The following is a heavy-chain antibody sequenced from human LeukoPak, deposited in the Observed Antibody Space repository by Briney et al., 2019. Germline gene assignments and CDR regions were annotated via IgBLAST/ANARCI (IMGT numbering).Heavy chain of an antibody. CDR2: IYYSGTT. CDR1: GGSISSYY. Sequence: SSETLSLTCTVSGGSISSYYWSWIRQPPVKGLEWIGYIYYSGTTNYNPSLKSRVTISVDTSKNQFSLKLSSVTAADTAVYYCARGVHIAAAQYGYWGQGTLVTVSS. V-gene: IGHV4-59*01. CDR3: ARGVHIAAAQYGY. D-gene: IGHD6-13*01. J-gene: IGHJ4*02.